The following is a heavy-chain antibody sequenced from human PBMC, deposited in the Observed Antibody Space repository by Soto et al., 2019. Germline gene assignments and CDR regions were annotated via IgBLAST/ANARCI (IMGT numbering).Heavy chain of an antibody. J-gene: IGHJ4*02. Sequence: QLQLQDSGSGLVKPSQTLSLTCAVSGGSISSGGYSWSWIRQPPGKGLEWIGYSYHSGSTYYNPSLKSRVTISVDRSKNQCSLKLSSVTAADTAVYYCARAGSGYDWRVDYWGQGTLVTVSS. CDR2: SYHSGST. D-gene: IGHD5-12*01. V-gene: IGHV4-30-2*01. CDR1: GGSISSGGYS. CDR3: ARAGSGYDWRVDY.